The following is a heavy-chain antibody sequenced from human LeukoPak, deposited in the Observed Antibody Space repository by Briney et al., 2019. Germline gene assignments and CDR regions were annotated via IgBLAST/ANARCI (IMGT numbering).Heavy chain of an antibody. D-gene: IGHD3-9*01. CDR1: GYTFTGYY. CDR2: INPNSGGT. CDR3: ARDPHYDILTGSFSY. Sequence: GASVKVSCKASGYTFTGYYMHWVRQAPGQGLEWMGWINPNSGGTNYAQKFQGRVTITRDTSISTAYMELSRLRSDDTAVYYCARDPHYDILTGSFSYWGQGTLVTVSS. J-gene: IGHJ4*02. V-gene: IGHV1-2*02.